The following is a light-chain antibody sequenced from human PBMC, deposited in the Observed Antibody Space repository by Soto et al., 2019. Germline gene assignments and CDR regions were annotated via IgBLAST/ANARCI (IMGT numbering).Light chain of an antibody. V-gene: IGLV2-14*01. CDR3: SSYTSSSIRYV. CDR1: SRDVGGYNY. CDR2: EVS. Sequence: QSALTQPASVSGSPGQSITISCTGTSRDVGGYNYVSWYQQHPGKAPKLMIYEVSNRPSGVSNRFSGSKSGNTASLTISGLQAEDEADYYCSSYTSSSIRYVFGTGTKLTVL. J-gene: IGLJ1*01.